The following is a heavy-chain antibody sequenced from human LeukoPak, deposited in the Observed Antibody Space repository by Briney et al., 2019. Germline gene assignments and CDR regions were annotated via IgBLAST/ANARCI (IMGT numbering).Heavy chain of an antibody. CDR3: AKDLEDTAVGFDY. J-gene: IGHJ4*02. CDR1: GFTFSSYA. D-gene: IGHD5-18*01. CDR2: ISGSGGST. V-gene: IGHV3-23*01. Sequence: PGGSLRLSRAASGFTFSSYAMSWVRQAPGKGLEWVPAISGSGGSTYYADSVKGRFTISRDNSKNTLYLQMNSLRAEDTAVYYCAKDLEDTAVGFDYWGQGTLVTVSS.